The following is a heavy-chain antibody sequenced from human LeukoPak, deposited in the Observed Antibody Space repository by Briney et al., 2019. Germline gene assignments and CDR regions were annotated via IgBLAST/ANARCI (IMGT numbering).Heavy chain of an antibody. D-gene: IGHD3-22*01. V-gene: IGHV3-30*02. J-gene: IGHJ4*02. CDR3: ARAVDKGTGYYMDF. CDR1: GFTFSHHG. Sequence: GGSLRLSCAASGFTFSHHGTHWVRQAPGKGLEWVAFILFDGSKKYFVDSVKGRFTISRDNSNNAVSLQMNNLRTEDTAMYYCARAVDKGTGYYMDFWGQGTLVTVSS. CDR2: ILFDGSKK.